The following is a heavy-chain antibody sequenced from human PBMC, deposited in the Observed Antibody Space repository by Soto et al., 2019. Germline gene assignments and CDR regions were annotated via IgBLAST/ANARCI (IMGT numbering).Heavy chain of an antibody. CDR2: IYYSGST. Sequence: SETLSLTGTVSGGSISSYYWSWIRQPPGKGLEWIGYIYYSGSTNYNPSLKSRVTISVDTSKNQFSLKLSSVTAADTAVYYCARTLYSYGPRFNYWGQGTLVTVSS. D-gene: IGHD5-18*01. J-gene: IGHJ4*02. CDR3: ARTLYSYGPRFNY. V-gene: IGHV4-59*01. CDR1: GGSISSYY.